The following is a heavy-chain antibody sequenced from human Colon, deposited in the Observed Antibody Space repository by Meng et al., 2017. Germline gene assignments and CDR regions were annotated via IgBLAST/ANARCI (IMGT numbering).Heavy chain of an antibody. J-gene: IGHJ5*02. V-gene: IGHV3-30*01. CDR3: AREKGSSGRAGWFDP. CDR2: ISHDGSNK. CDR1: GFAFNGYYP. D-gene: IGHD6-19*01. Sequence: LVELGGGVVQPGRSRRISCAASGFAFNGYYPLHWVRQAPGKGLEWVAVISHDGSNKQYSDSVKGRFTISRDNSKNTLDLQMNSLRTEDTAVYYCAREKGSSGRAGWFDPWGQGTLVTVSS.